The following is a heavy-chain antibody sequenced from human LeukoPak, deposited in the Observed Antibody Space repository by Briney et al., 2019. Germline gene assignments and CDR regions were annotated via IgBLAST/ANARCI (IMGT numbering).Heavy chain of an antibody. Sequence: GGSLRLSCAASGFTFSSYSMNWVRQAPGKGLEWVSGINWNGGSTGYADSVKGRFTISRDNAKNSLYLQMNSLRAEDTALYYCARSVWYQGSYFDFWGQGTLVTVSS. CDR3: ARSVWYQGSYFDF. CDR1: GFTFSSYS. CDR2: INWNGGST. V-gene: IGHV3-20*04. J-gene: IGHJ4*02. D-gene: IGHD6-19*01.